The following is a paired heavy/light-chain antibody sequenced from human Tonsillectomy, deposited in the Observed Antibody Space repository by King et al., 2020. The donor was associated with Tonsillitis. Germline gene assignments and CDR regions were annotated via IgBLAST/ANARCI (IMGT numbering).Heavy chain of an antibody. CDR1: GGTFITYA. D-gene: IGHD2-21*01. V-gene: IGHV1-69*01. CDR3: ARDSTLAAIPAAFDI. Sequence: QVQLVQSGAEVKKPGSSVKISCKASGGTFITYALSWVRQAPGQGLEWMGGIIPIFGRTNYAQKFQGRVTITADESTSTAYMELSSLRSEDTAIYYCARDSTLAAIPAAFDIWGQGTQVAVSS. CDR2: IIPIFGRT. J-gene: IGHJ3*02.
Light chain of an antibody. CDR3: SSYTSSNTVI. CDR2: DVI. Sequence: QSALTQPASVSGSPGQSITISCTGTNSDVGGYNYVSWYQQHPGKAPKLLIYDVIRRPSGVSDRFSGSKSDNTASLTIAGLQAGDESDYYCSSYTSSNTVIFGGGTKLTVL. CDR1: NSDVGGYNY. V-gene: IGLV2-14*01. J-gene: IGLJ2*01.